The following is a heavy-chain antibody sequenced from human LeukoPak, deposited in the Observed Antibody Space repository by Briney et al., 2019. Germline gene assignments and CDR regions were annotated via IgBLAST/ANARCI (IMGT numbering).Heavy chain of an antibody. Sequence: PGGSLRLSCAASGFTFSSYGMSWVRQAPGKGLEWVSAISGSGGSTYYADSVKGRFTISRDNSKNTLYLQMNSLRAEDTAVYYCAKLKYYYDSSGYPLGYFDYWGQGTLVTVSS. D-gene: IGHD3-22*01. J-gene: IGHJ4*02. CDR1: GFTFSSYG. CDR2: ISGSGGST. V-gene: IGHV3-23*01. CDR3: AKLKYYYDSSGYPLGYFDY.